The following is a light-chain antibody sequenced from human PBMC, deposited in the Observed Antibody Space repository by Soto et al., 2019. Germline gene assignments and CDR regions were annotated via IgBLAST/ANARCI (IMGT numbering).Light chain of an antibody. Sequence: DIQMTQSPSSLSASVGDRVTITCRASQSITTYLNCYRQKPGKAPKLLIYAASSLQSGVPSRFSGRGYVTEFTLSISSLQPEDFSTYLCQQISRAPLTFGGGTKVEMK. J-gene: IGKJ4*01. V-gene: IGKV1-39*01. CDR1: QSITTY. CDR2: AAS. CDR3: QQISRAPLT.